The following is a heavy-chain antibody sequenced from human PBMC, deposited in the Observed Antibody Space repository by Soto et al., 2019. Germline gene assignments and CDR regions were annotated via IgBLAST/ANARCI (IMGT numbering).Heavy chain of an antibody. D-gene: IGHD3-22*01. CDR3: ASTYYDSSGYYFADAFDI. V-gene: IGHV5-51*01. CDR1: GYSFTSYW. CDR2: IYPGDSDT. Sequence: LGESLKISCKGSGYSFTSYWIGWVRQMPGKGLEWMGIIYPGDSDTRYSPSFQGQVTISADKSISTAYLQWSSLKASDAAMYYCASTYYDSSGYYFADAFDIWGQGTMVTVSS. J-gene: IGHJ3*02.